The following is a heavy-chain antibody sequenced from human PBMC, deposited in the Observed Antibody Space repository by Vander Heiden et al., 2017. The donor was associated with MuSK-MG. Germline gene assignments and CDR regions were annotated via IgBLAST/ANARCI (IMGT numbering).Heavy chain of an antibody. J-gene: IGHJ6*03. CDR2: ISGSGGST. CDR3: AKVVPAAMHYYYYMDV. Sequence: EVQLLESGGGLVQPGGSLRLSCAASGFTFTDDAMSWVRQAPGKGLEWVSAISGSGGSTYYADSVKGRFTISRDNSKNTLYLQMNSLRAEDTAVYYCAKVVPAAMHYYYYMDVWGKGTTVTVSS. CDR1: GFTFTDDA. V-gene: IGHV3-23*01. D-gene: IGHD2-2*01.